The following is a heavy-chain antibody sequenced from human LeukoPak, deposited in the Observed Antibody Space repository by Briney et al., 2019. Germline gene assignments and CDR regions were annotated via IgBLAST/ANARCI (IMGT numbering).Heavy chain of an antibody. Sequence: GGSLRLSCAASGLTFSTYWMHWVRQAPGKGLVWVSHIDTGATTTRYADSVKGRFTISRDNSKNTLYLQMNSLRAEDTAVYYCVKGSKVVLFTGDHNMDVWGKGTTVTISS. CDR1: GLTFSTYW. D-gene: IGHD2-15*01. J-gene: IGHJ6*03. CDR2: IDTGATTT. V-gene: IGHV3-74*01. CDR3: VKGSKVVLFTGDHNMDV.